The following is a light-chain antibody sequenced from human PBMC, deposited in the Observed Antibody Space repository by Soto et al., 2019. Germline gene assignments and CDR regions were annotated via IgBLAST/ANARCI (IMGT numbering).Light chain of an antibody. CDR3: QSYDSSLSGSV. CDR1: SSNIGAGYY. Sequence: QSVLTQPPSVSGAPGKRVTLSCTGSSSNIGAGYYVHWYQQLPGTAPKLLIYGNNNRPSGVPDRFSGSKSGTSASLAITGLQAEDEADYYCQSYDSSLSGSVFGGGTKLTVL. V-gene: IGLV1-40*01. J-gene: IGLJ3*02. CDR2: GNN.